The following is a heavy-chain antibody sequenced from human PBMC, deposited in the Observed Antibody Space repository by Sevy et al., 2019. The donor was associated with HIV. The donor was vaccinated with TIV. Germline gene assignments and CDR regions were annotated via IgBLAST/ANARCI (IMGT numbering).Heavy chain of an antibody. CDR1: GFTFSNYW. CDR2: IKRDGSEK. J-gene: IGHJ6*02. CDR3: ARDCSSTTCLWGLDV. Sequence: GGSLRLSCAASGFTFSNYWMSWVRQAPGKGLEWVAHIKRDGSEKYYVDSVKGRFTISRDNAQNQLYLQMNSLRAEDTAVYYCARDCSSTTCLWGLDVWGQGTTVTVSS. D-gene: IGHD2-2*01. V-gene: IGHV3-7*03.